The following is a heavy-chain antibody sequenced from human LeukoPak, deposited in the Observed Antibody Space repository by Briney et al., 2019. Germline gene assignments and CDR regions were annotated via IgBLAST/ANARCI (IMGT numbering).Heavy chain of an antibody. CDR3: ARKRNFYVSGTYFPHRIMWFAP. J-gene: IGHJ5*02. Sequence: SETLSLTCTVSGGSISSSSYYWGWIRQPPGKGLEWIGSIYYSGSTYYNPSLKSRVTISVDTSKNQFSLKLKSVTAADTAVYYCARKRNFYVSGTYFPHRIMWFAPWGQGNLVTVSS. D-gene: IGHD3-10*01. CDR1: GGSISSSSYY. CDR2: IYYSGST. V-gene: IGHV4-39*01.